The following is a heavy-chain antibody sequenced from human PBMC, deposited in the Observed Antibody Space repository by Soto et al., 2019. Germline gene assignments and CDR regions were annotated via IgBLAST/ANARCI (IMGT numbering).Heavy chain of an antibody. CDR3: ARIGGYHGPLDY. D-gene: IGHD3-16*02. CDR2: TYHRGST. CDR1: GVSISSYF. V-gene: IGHV4-59*01. Sequence: SETLSLTCTVSGVSISSYFWSWIRQPPGRGLEWIGYTYHRGSTNYSPFLKSRVAISLDTSENQFSLKANSVTAADTAVYYCARIGGYHGPLDYWGQGTPVTVSS. J-gene: IGHJ4*02.